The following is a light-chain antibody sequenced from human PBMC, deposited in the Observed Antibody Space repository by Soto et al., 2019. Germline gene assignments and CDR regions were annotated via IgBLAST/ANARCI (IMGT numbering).Light chain of an antibody. CDR1: QSVSSSY. V-gene: IGKV3D-20*02. CDR2: GAS. Sequence: EIVLTQSPGTLCLSPGERATLSCRASQSVSSSYLAWYQQKPGQAPRLLIYGASSRATGIPDRFSGTVAGTDFTLTISRLEPEDFAVYYCQQRSNWPITFGQGTRLEIK. CDR3: QQRSNWPIT. J-gene: IGKJ5*01.